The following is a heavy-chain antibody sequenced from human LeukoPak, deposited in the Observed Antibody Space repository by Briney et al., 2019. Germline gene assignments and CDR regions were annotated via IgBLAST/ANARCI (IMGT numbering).Heavy chain of an antibody. V-gene: IGHV3-7*01. CDR3: VRSNFGDNYFDY. J-gene: IGHJ4*02. CDR2: IKQDGSDK. D-gene: IGHD4-11*01. Sequence: GGSLRLSCAASGFSFSSSWMSWVRQTLGKGLEWVANIKQDGSDKHYVDSVKGRFTISRNNAKNALYLQMNSLRAEDTAVYYCVRSNFGDNYFDYWGQGTLVTVTS. CDR1: GFSFSSSW.